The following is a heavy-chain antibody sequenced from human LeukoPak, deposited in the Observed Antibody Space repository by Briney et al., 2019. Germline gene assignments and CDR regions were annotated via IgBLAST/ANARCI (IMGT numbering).Heavy chain of an antibody. CDR2: IYYSGST. Sequence: TSETLSLTCTVSGGSISSSSYYWGWIRQPPGKGLEWIGSIYYSGSTYYNPSLKSRVTISVDTSKNQFSLKLSSVTAADTAVYYSARDGFGELGAFDIWGQGTMVTVSS. V-gene: IGHV4-39*07. CDR1: GGSISSSSYY. CDR3: ARDGFGELGAFDI. J-gene: IGHJ3*02. D-gene: IGHD3-10*01.